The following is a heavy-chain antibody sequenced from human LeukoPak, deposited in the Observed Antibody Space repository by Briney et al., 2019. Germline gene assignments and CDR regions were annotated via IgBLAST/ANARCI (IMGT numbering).Heavy chain of an antibody. J-gene: IGHJ4*02. Sequence: GASVKVSCKASGGTFSSYAISWVRQAPGQGLEWMGWISAYNGNTNYAQKLQGRVTMTTDTSTSTAYMELRSLRSDDTAVYYCARAYSSGYHFDYWGQGTLVTVSS. D-gene: IGHD6-19*01. CDR2: ISAYNGNT. CDR1: GGTFSSYA. V-gene: IGHV1-18*01. CDR3: ARAYSSGYHFDY.